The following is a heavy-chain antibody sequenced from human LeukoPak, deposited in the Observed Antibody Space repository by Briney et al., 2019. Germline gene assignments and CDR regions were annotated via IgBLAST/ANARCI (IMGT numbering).Heavy chain of an antibody. D-gene: IGHD3-22*01. CDR3: AREVYYDTSGFYSYFDY. V-gene: IGHV4-61*02. CDR2: IYTSGST. CDR1: GDSISSGRYY. Sequence: PSQTLSLTCTVSGDSISSGRYYWSWIRQPAGKGLEWIGRIYTSGSTNYNPSLKSRVTMSVDTSENQFSLKLSSVTAADTAVYYCAREVYYDTSGFYSYFDYWGQGTLVSVSS. J-gene: IGHJ4*02.